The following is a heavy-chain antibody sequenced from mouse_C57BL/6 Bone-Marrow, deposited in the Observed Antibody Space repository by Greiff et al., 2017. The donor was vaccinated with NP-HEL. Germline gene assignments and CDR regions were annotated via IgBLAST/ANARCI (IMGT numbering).Heavy chain of an antibody. CDR2: ISSGSSTI. D-gene: IGHD2-2*01. J-gene: IGHJ4*01. CDR1: GFTFSDYG. Sequence: EVKLVESGGGLVKPRGSLKLSCAASGFTFSDYGMHWVRQAPEKGLEWVAYISSGSSTIYYADTVKGRFTISRDNAKNTLFLQMTSLRSEDTAMYYCARRWLQGYYAMDYWGQGTSVTVSS. V-gene: IGHV5-17*01. CDR3: ARRWLQGYYAMDY.